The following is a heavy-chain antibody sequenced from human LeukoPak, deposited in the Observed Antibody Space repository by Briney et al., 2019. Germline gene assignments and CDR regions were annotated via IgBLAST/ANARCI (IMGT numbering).Heavy chain of an antibody. V-gene: IGHV3-23*01. CDR3: RFYTSGSDY. Sequence: PGGSLILSCEVFGFTFSTSAMSWVRQAPGKGLEWVSGIRASDDTTYYADSVKGRFTVSRDNSKNTLYLQMNSLRVEDTAVYHCRFYTSGSDYWGQGTLVTVSS. J-gene: IGHJ4*02. CDR2: IRASDDTT. CDR1: GFTFSTSA. D-gene: IGHD5-12*01.